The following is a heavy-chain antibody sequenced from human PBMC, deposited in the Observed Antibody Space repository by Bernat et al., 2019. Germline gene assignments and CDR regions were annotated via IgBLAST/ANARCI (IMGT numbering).Heavy chain of an antibody. CDR2: IYYSGST. CDR3: ANQLSSGRGGFDY. CDR1: GGSISSSSYY. V-gene: IGHV4-39*01. J-gene: IGHJ4*02. D-gene: IGHD6-25*01. Sequence: QLQLQEPGPGLVKPSENLSLTCTVSGGSISSSSYYWGWIRQPPGKGLEWNGSIYYSGSTYYNPSLKSRVTISVDTSKNQFSLKLSSVTAADTAVYNCANQLSSGRGGFDYRGQGTRGTGAS.